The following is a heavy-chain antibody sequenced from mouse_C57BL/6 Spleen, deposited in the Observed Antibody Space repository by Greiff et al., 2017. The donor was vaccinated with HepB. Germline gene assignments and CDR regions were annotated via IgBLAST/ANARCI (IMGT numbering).Heavy chain of an antibody. V-gene: IGHV1-5*01. CDR1: GYTFTSYW. J-gene: IGHJ4*01. Sequence: DVKLQESGTVLARPGASVKMSCKTSGYTFTSYWMHWVKQRPGQGLEWIGAIYPGNSDTSYNQKFKGKAKLTAVTSASTAYMELSSLTNEDSAVYYCTRGYDYPYAMDYWGQGTSVTVSS. D-gene: IGHD2-4*01. CDR3: TRGYDYPYAMDY. CDR2: IYPGNSDT.